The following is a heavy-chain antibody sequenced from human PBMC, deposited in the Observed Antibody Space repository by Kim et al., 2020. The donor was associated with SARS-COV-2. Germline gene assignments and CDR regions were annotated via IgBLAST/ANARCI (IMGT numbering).Heavy chain of an antibody. D-gene: IGHD2-21*01. J-gene: IGHJ6*02. V-gene: IGHV3-53*01. Sequence: YADSVEGRFTLSRDHSENAFYLQMISLRMEATAVYYCAGCGAYVFGMDVWGRGTTVTVSS. CDR3: AGCGAYVFGMDV.